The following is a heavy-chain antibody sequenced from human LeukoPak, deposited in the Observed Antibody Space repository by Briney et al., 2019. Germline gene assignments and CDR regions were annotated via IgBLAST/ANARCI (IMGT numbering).Heavy chain of an antibody. Sequence: GRSLRLSCAASGFTFSSYAMHWVRQAPGKGLEWVAVISYDGSNKYYADSVKGRFTTSRDNSKNTLYLQMNSLRAEDTAVYYCARVAPGAAKWSAFDFWGQGTMVTVSS. CDR3: ARVAPGAAKWSAFDF. D-gene: IGHD6-13*01. CDR2: ISYDGSNK. CDR1: GFTFSSYA. V-gene: IGHV3-30*04. J-gene: IGHJ3*01.